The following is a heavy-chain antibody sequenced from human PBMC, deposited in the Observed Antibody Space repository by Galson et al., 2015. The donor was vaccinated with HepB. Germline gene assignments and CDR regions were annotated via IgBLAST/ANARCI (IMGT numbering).Heavy chain of an antibody. Sequence: ETLSLTCTVSGGSISSYYWSWIRQPPGKGLEWIGYIYYSGSTNYNPSLKSRVTISVDTSKNQFSLKLSSVTAADTAVYYCARCFGGSYYGLDYWGQGILVTVSS. CDR3: ARCFGGSYYGLDY. J-gene: IGHJ4*02. D-gene: IGHD1-26*01. V-gene: IGHV4-59*01. CDR2: IYYSGST. CDR1: GGSISSYY.